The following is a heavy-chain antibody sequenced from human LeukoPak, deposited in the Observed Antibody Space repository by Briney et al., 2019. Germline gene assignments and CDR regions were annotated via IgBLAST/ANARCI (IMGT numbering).Heavy chain of an antibody. D-gene: IGHD2/OR15-2a*01. J-gene: IGHJ6*03. CDR1: GYTFTTSD. CDR3: AKSPLESRADYYYYYYMDV. V-gene: IGHV1-8*01. Sequence: ASVKFSCKASGYTFTTSDINWVRQATGQGLQWRGWMNPNSGNAVYAQKFQGRVTMTRSTSINTAYMELSSLRSEDTAVYYCAKSPLESRADYYYYYYMDVWGKGTTVTVSS. CDR2: MNPNSGNA.